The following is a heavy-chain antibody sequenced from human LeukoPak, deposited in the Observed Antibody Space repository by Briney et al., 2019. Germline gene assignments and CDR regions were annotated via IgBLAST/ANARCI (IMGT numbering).Heavy chain of an antibody. D-gene: IGHD3-22*01. Sequence: PSETLSLTCSVSGVSIRSGDYYWGWIRQSPGKGLEWIGSMSSGGSTFYNPSLKSRVTIPVDTSNDQFSLILSSVTAADTAVYYCARDGSPVRDSSGNDAFDIWGQGTMVTVSS. J-gene: IGHJ3*02. CDR1: GVSIRSGDYY. V-gene: IGHV4-39*07. CDR3: ARDGSPVRDSSGNDAFDI. CDR2: MSSGGST.